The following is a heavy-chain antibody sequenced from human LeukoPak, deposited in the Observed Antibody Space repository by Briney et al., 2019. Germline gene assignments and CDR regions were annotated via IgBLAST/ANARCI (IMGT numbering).Heavy chain of an antibody. J-gene: IGHJ4*02. V-gene: IGHV4-59*12. CDR3: ARNGPPRQLLIFDY. Sequence: SETLSLTCTVSGGSISSYYWSWIRQPPGKGLEWIGYIYYSGSTNYNPSLKSRVTISVDTSKNQFSLKLSSVTAADTAVYYCARNGPPRQLLIFDYWGQGTLVTVSS. D-gene: IGHD1-7*01. CDR1: GGSISSYY. CDR2: IYYSGST.